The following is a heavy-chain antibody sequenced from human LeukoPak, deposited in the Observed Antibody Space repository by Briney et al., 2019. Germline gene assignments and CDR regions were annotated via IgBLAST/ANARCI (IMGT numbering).Heavy chain of an antibody. CDR2: ISYDGSNK. V-gene: IGHV3-30-3*01. J-gene: IGHJ4*02. CDR1: GFTFSSYA. D-gene: IGHD1-14*01. Sequence: PGGSLRLSCAASGFTFSSYAVHWVRQAPGKGLEWVAVISYDGSNKYYTDSVKGRFTISRDNSKNTLYLQMNNLRAEDTAVYYCARQFAAGLNQMTIDYWGQGTLVTVSS. CDR3: ARQFAAGLNQMTIDY.